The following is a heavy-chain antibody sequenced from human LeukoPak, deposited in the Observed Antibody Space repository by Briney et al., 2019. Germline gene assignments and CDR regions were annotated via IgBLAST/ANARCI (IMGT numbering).Heavy chain of an antibody. D-gene: IGHD3-16*01. V-gene: IGHV1-8*03. CDR1: GYTFTSYD. Sequence: ASVKVSCKASGYTFTSYDINGVRQATGQGLEWMGWMNPNSGNTGYAQKFQGRVTITRNTSISTAYMELSSLRSEDTAMYYCARGRRYYDYVWGFSYYYYMDVWGKGTTVTVSS. CDR2: MNPNSGNT. J-gene: IGHJ6*03. CDR3: ARGRRYYDYVWGFSYYYYMDV.